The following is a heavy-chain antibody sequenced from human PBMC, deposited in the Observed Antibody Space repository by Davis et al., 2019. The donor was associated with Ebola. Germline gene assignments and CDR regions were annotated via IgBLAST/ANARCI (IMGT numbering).Heavy chain of an antibody. CDR2: LGSNSVT. J-gene: IGHJ4*02. Sequence: GESLKISCAASGVTLSSNAMSWVRQAPGKGLEWVAGLGSNSVTHYTDSVKGRFTISRDDSKNTLYLQMDSLRAEDTAVFYCAEGGTNNFLGANWGQGTLVTVSS. V-gene: IGHV3-23*01. CDR3: AEGGTNNFLGAN. D-gene: IGHD2-8*01. CDR1: GVTLSSNA.